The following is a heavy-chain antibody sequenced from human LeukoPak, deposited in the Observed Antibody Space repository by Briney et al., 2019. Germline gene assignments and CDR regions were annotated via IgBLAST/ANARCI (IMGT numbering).Heavy chain of an antibody. V-gene: IGHV3-7*01. J-gene: IGHJ4*02. CDR1: GFTFNGYW. Sequence: GGSLRLSCAASGFTFNGYWMSWVRQAPGKGLEWVANIKYDGSEKYYVDSVKGRFTISRDNTKNSLSLEMNSLRAEDTAVYYCARDSRNNGYYWSQGAVVTVSS. CDR3: ARDSRNNGYY. D-gene: IGHD1/OR15-1a*01. CDR2: IKYDGSEK.